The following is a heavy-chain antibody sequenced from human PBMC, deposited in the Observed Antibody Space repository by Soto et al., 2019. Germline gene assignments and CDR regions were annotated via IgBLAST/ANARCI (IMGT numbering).Heavy chain of an antibody. J-gene: IGHJ6*02. V-gene: IGHV4-30-4*01. Sequence: SETLSLTCTVSDGSITSTSYFWSWIRQPPGKGLEWIGYVHSTGTTYYNPSLKSRVIISMDTSKSQFSLKVGSVTAAGTAVYYCARDGWQGVDVWGQGTTVTVSS. CDR3: ARDGWQGVDV. CDR2: VHSTGTT. D-gene: IGHD2-15*01. CDR1: DGSITSTSYF.